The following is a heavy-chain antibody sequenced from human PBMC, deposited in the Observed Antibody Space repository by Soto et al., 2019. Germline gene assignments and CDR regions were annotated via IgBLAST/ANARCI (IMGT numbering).Heavy chain of an antibody. CDR2: IGTAGDT. Sequence: EVQLVESGGGLVQPGGSLRLSCAASGFTFSSYDMHWVRQATGKGLEWVSAIGTAGDTYYPGSVKGRFTISRENAKNSLYLQMNSLRAGDTTVYYCAREGYDFWSGYYPMANYYYYYMDVWGKGTTVTVSS. D-gene: IGHD3-3*01. V-gene: IGHV3-13*01. CDR1: GFTFSSYD. J-gene: IGHJ6*03. CDR3: AREGYDFWSGYYPMANYYYYYMDV.